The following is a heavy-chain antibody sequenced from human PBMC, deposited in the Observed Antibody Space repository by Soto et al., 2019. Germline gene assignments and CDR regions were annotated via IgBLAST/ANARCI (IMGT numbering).Heavy chain of an antibody. D-gene: IGHD5-12*01. CDR1: GFTFSSFS. CDR2: INAASRT. V-gene: IGHV3-21*01. J-gene: IGHJ1*01. CDR3: AWDPSGGDK. Sequence: EVQLVESGGGLVKPGGSLRLSCSASGFTFSSFSMNWVRQAPGQGLEWVSSINAASRTYYIDSVKGRFTISRDNAKNSLALQTKSLTVEDTAVYYCAWDPSGGDKGGQGTLVTVSS.